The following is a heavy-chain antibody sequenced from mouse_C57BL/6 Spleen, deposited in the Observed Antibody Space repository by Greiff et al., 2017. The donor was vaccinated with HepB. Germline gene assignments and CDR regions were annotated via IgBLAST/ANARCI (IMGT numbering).Heavy chain of an antibody. CDR3: ARGGNSGYFDV. Sequence: VQLQQSGPELVKPGASVKISCKASGYTFTDYYMNWVKQSHGKSLEWIGDINPNNGGTSYNQKFKGKATLTVDKSSSTAYMELRSLTSEDSAVYYCARGGNSGYFDVWGTGTTVTVSS. CDR2: INPNNGGT. CDR1: GYTFTDYY. J-gene: IGHJ1*03. V-gene: IGHV1-26*01. D-gene: IGHD2-1*01.